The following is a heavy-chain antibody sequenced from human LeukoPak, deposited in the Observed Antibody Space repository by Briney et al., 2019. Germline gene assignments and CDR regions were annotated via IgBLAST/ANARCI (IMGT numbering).Heavy chain of an antibody. Sequence: ASVKVSCKASGYTFTSYGISWVRQAPGQGLEWMGWISACNVNTNYAQKLQGRVTMTTDTSTSTAYMELRTLRSDDTAVYYCARSLSSSWPFDYWGQGTLVTVSS. CDR2: ISACNVNT. V-gene: IGHV1-18*01. CDR1: GYTFTSYG. CDR3: ARSLSSSWPFDY. D-gene: IGHD6-13*01. J-gene: IGHJ4*02.